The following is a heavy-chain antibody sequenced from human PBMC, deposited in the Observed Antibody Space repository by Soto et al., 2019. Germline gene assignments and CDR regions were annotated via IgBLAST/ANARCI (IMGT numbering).Heavy chain of an antibody. CDR2: ISSNGGST. V-gene: IGHV3-64D*06. CDR3: LKDSTYYDIWTGYYAFDI. CDR1: GFTFSSYA. D-gene: IGHD3-9*01. J-gene: IGHJ3*02. Sequence: GGSLRLSCSASGFTFSSYAMHWVRQAPGKGLEYVSAISSNGGSTYYADSVKGRFTISRDNSKNTLYLQMSSLRAEDTAVYYCLKDSTYYDIWTGYYAFDIWGQGTMVTVSS.